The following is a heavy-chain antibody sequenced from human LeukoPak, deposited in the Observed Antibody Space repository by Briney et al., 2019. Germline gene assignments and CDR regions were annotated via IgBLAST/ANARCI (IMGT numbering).Heavy chain of an antibody. CDR3: ARYQLLFVDLPDEGTAWFDP. D-gene: IGHD2-2*01. CDR1: GGSISSSSYY. CDR2: IYYSGST. Sequence: PSETLSLTCTVSGGSISSSSYYWGWIRQPPGKGLEWIGSIYYSGSTYYNPSLKSRVTISVDTSKNQFSLKLSSVTAADTAVYYCARYQLLFVDLPDEGTAWFDPWGQGTLVTVSS. V-gene: IGHV4-39*07. J-gene: IGHJ5*02.